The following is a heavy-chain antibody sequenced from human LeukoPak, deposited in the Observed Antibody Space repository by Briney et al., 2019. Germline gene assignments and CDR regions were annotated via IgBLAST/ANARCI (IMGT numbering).Heavy chain of an antibody. CDR3: ARDRPVGGGRYYFDY. J-gene: IGHJ4*02. D-gene: IGHD3-16*01. CDR1: GFTFSSYA. CDR2: ISYDGNNK. Sequence: GGSLRLSCAASGFTFSSYAMHWVRQAPGKGLEWVAVISYDGNNKYYADSVKGRFTISRDNSKNTLYLQMNSLRAEDTAVYYCARDRPVGGGRYYFDYWGQGTLVTVSS. V-gene: IGHV3-30-3*01.